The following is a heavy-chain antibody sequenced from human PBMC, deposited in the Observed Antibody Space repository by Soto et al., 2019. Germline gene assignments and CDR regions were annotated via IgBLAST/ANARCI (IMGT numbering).Heavy chain of an antibody. CDR3: ARVCRYDFWSGYSLKNYYYGMDV. Sequence: SVKVSCKASGGTLSSYAMSWVRQAPGQGLEWMGGIIPIFGTANYAQKFQGRVTITADESTSTAYMELSSLRSEDTAVYYCARVCRYDFWSGYSLKNYYYGMDVWGQGTTVTVSS. V-gene: IGHV1-69*13. J-gene: IGHJ6*02. CDR2: IIPIFGTA. D-gene: IGHD3-3*01. CDR1: GGTLSSYA.